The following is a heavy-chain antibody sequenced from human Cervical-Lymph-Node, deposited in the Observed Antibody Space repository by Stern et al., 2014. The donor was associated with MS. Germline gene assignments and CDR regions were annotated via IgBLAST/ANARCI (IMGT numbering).Heavy chain of an antibody. V-gene: IGHV5-51*01. CDR1: XYXFSDYX. D-gene: IGHD6-13*01. Sequence: EVQLXXXGAVVRXPGXXXRISCXXSXYXFSDYXXXXXRQXPXKGLXWIGIIYXGXSGTTYSPSFEGQVPMSADKSVATAYLQWSSLKASDTAIYFCARQIEGIPGLWGQGTLVTVSS. J-gene: IGHJ4*02. CDR2: IYXGXSGT. CDR3: ARQIEGIPGL.